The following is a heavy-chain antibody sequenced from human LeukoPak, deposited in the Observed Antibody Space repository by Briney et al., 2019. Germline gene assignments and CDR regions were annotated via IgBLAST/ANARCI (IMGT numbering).Heavy chain of an antibody. Sequence: ASVTVSCKASGYTFTGYYMHWVRQAPGQGLEWMGWINPNSGDTNYAQKFQGRVTMTRDTSISTAYMELSRLRSDDTAVYYCARDMVLLWFGELSSWGQGTLVTVSS. V-gene: IGHV1-2*02. D-gene: IGHD3-10*01. CDR3: ARDMVLLWFGELSS. CDR1: GYTFTGYY. CDR2: INPNSGDT. J-gene: IGHJ4*02.